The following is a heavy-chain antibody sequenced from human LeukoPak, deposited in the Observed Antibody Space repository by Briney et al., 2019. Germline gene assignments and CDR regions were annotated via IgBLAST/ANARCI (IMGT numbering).Heavy chain of an antibody. V-gene: IGHV1-3*01. D-gene: IGHD1-26*01. CDR1: GYTFTGYY. J-gene: IGHJ4*02. Sequence: ASVKVSCKASGYTFTGYYMHWVRQAPGQGLEWMGRINAGNGNTKYSQKFQGRVTITRDTSASTAYMELSSLRSEDTAVYYCARVPVTRYSGSSYYFDYWGQGTLVTVSS. CDR2: INAGNGNT. CDR3: ARVPVTRYSGSSYYFDY.